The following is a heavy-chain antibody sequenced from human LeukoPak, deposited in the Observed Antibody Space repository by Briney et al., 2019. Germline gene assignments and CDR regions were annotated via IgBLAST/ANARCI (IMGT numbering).Heavy chain of an antibody. CDR2: INPINGNT. CDR1: GFTLTNYD. J-gene: IGHJ5*02. Sequence: ASVKVSCKASGFTLTNYDINWVRQAPGQGREWMGWINPINGNTGYARKFQGRVTMTRDTSISTAYMELRSLTSEDTAIYYCVRDGEGVAISVNFWFDPWGQGTLVTVSS. CDR3: VRDGEGVAISVNFWFDP. D-gene: IGHD3-10*01. V-gene: IGHV1-8*01.